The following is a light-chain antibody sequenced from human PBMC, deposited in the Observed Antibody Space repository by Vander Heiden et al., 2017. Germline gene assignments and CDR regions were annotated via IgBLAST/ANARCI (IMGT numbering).Light chain of an antibody. CDR1: SSNIGSNY. J-gene: IGLJ3*02. CDR3: SASDDSLSGPWV. V-gene: IGLV1-47*02. Sequence: QSVLTPPPSASGTPGQRVTSAFSGSSSNIGSNYVCWYQQLPATAPQLLLYSKNQRPSGVPDRFSCSTSCTSASLVISGLRSEDDADYYCSASDDSLSGPWVFGGGTKLTVL. CDR2: SKN.